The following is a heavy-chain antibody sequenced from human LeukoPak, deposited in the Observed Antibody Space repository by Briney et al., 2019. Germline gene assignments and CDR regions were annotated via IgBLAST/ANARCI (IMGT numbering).Heavy chain of an antibody. CDR1: GGSISSSSYY. V-gene: IGHV4-39*07. Sequence: SETLSLTCTVSGGSISSSSYYWGWIRQPPGKGLEWIGSIYYSGSTYYNPSLKSRVTISVDTSKNQFSLKLSSVTAADTAVYYGARSPIYGYDYYYGMDVWGQGTPVTVSS. CDR2: IYYSGST. CDR3: ARSPIYGYDYYYGMDV. J-gene: IGHJ6*02. D-gene: IGHD3-10*01.